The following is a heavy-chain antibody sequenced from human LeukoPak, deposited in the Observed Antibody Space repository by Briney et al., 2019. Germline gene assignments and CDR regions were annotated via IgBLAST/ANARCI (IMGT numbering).Heavy chain of an antibody. J-gene: IGHJ4*02. V-gene: IGHV1-18*01. CDR3: ARDLSLDFWSGSSIDY. CDR1: GYTFTSYG. D-gene: IGHD3-3*01. CDR2: ISAYNGNT. Sequence: ASVKVSCKASGYTFTSYGISWVRPAPGQGLEWMGWISAYNGNTNYAQKLQGRVTMTTDTSTSTAYMELRSLRSDDTAVYYCARDLSLDFWSGSSIDYWGQGTLVTVSS.